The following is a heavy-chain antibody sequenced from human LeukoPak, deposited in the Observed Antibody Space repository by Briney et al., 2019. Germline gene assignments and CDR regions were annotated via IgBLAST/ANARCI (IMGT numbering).Heavy chain of an antibody. V-gene: IGHV3-53*01. CDR2: IYSGGST. J-gene: IGHJ4*02. D-gene: IGHD2-21*01. CDR1: GFTVSNNF. CDR3: TRGGGGSFPHY. Sequence: PGGSLRLSCAASGFTVSNNFLSWVRQPPGKGLEWVSDIYSGGSTYYAASVKGRFTISRDNSKNTLYLQMNSLRAEDTAVYYCTRGGGGSFPHYWGQGTLVTVSS.